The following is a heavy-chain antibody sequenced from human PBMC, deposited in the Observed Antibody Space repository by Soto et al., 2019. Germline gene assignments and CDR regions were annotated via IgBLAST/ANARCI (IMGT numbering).Heavy chain of an antibody. CDR1: GFTFSSYA. J-gene: IGHJ4*02. Sequence: GGSLRLSCAASGFTFSSYAMSWVRQAPGKGLEWVSAISGSGGSTYYADSVKGRFTISRDNSKNTLYLQMNSLRAEDTAVYYCAKDRVSNIAVAGFDYWGQGTLVTVSS. D-gene: IGHD6-19*01. CDR2: ISGSGGST. CDR3: AKDRVSNIAVAGFDY. V-gene: IGHV3-23*01.